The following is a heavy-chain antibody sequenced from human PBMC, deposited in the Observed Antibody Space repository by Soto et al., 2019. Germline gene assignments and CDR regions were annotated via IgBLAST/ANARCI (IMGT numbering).Heavy chain of an antibody. J-gene: IGHJ4*02. D-gene: IGHD6-13*01. CDR3: AKVSRRNIAAAGRLFDY. CDR1: GFTFDDYA. Sequence: GGSLRLSCAASGFTFDDYAMHWVRRVPGKGLEWASSISWNGKITGFADSVKGRFTISRDNAKNTLYLQMNNLKGEDTAVYYCAKVSRRNIAAAGRLFDYWGQGALVTVSS. CDR2: ISWNGKIT. V-gene: IGHV3-9*01.